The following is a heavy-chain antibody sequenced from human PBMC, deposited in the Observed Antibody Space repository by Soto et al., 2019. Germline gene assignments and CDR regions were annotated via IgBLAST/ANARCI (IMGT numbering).Heavy chain of an antibody. CDR1: GGTFSSYA. Sequence: ASVKVSCKASGGTFSSYAISWVRQAPGQGLEWMGGIIPIFGTANYAQKFQGRVTITADESTSTAYMELSSLRPEDTAVYYCASRMTTVVTPYDYWGQGNLVTVSS. CDR3: ASRMTTVVTPYDY. J-gene: IGHJ4*02. CDR2: IIPIFGTA. V-gene: IGHV1-69*13. D-gene: IGHD4-17*01.